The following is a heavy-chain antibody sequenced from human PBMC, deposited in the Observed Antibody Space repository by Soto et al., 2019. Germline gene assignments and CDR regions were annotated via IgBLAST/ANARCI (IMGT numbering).Heavy chain of an antibody. V-gene: IGHV1-69*13. D-gene: IGHD5-12*01. Sequence: ASVKVSCKASGGTFSSYAISWVRQAPGQGLEWMGRIIPIFATPSYAQRFQGRVTITADGSTSTAYMELSSLRSEDTAVYYCARDRGGYDYAFDYWGQGTLVTVSS. CDR2: IIPIFATP. J-gene: IGHJ4*02. CDR3: ARDRGGYDYAFDY. CDR1: GGTFSSYA.